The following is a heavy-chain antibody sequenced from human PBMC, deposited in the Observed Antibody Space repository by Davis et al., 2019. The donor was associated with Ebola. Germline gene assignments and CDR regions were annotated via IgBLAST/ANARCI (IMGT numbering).Heavy chain of an antibody. V-gene: IGHV4-30-2*01. CDR2: IYHSGST. CDR1: GGSISSGGYS. Sequence: SETLSLTCAVSGGSISSGGYSWSWIRQPPGKGLEWIGYIYHSGSTYYNPSLKSRFTISVDTSKNQFSLKLSSVTAADTALYYCARVGAVAAAGTSYYYYYGMDVWGQGTTVTVSS. J-gene: IGHJ6*02. D-gene: IGHD6-13*01. CDR3: ARVGAVAAAGTSYYYYYGMDV.